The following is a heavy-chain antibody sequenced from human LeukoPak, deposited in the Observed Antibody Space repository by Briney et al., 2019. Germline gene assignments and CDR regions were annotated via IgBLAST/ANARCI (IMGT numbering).Heavy chain of an antibody. CDR2: ISGSSGNT. CDR1: GFTLSSNP. J-gene: IGHJ4*02. CDR3: ARRAGAYSHPYDY. V-gene: IGHV3-23*01. Sequence: AGGSLRLSCVASGFTLSSNPMSWVRQAPGKGLEWVSSISGSSGNTHYADSVKGRFTISRDNSKNTLYLQMNSLRAEDTAVYYCARRAGAYSHPYDYWGQGTLVTVSS. D-gene: IGHD4/OR15-4a*01.